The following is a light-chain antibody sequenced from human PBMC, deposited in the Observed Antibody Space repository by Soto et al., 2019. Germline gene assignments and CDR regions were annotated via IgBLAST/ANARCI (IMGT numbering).Light chain of an antibody. CDR3: QQYNDNWT. Sequence: DIQMTQSPSTLSASVGDRVTITCRASQSISSWLAWYQQKPGKAPKLLIYKASTLQSGVQSRSSGSGSGTEFNLATSSLQPDDSATYYCQQYNDNWTFGQGTKVEIK. J-gene: IGKJ1*01. V-gene: IGKV1-5*03. CDR1: QSISSW. CDR2: KAS.